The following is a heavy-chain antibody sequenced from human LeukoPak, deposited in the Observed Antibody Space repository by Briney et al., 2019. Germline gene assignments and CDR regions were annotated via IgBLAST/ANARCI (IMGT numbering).Heavy chain of an antibody. CDR3: AKESKDYDFWSGYPYYYYGMDV. J-gene: IGHJ6*02. CDR1: GFTFDDYA. V-gene: IGHV3-43*02. CDR2: ISGDGGST. D-gene: IGHD3-3*01. Sequence: GRSLRLSCAASGFTFDDYAMHWVRQAPGKGLEWVSLISGDGGSTNYADSVKGRFTISRDNSKNSLYLQMNSLSTEDTALYYCAKESKDYDFWSGYPYYYYGMDVWGQGTTVTVSS.